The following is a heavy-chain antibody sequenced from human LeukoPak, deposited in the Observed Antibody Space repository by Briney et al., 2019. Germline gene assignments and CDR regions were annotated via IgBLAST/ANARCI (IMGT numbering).Heavy chain of an antibody. J-gene: IGHJ4*02. Sequence: SVKVSCKASGGTFSSYAISWVRQAPGQGLEWMGTIIPIVGIANYAQKFQGRVTITADKFTSTAYMEQSSLRSEDTAVYYCARDGEMATIYFDYWGQGTLVTVSS. CDR3: ARDGEMATIYFDY. V-gene: IGHV1-69*04. CDR2: IIPIVGIA. CDR1: GGTFSSYA. D-gene: IGHD5-24*01.